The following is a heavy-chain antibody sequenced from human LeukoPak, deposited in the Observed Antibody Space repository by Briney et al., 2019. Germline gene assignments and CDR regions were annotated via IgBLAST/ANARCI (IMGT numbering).Heavy chain of an antibody. J-gene: IGHJ4*02. CDR2: ISWNSGSI. CDR3: AKDQYYYDSSGYSN. Sequence: GGSLRLSCAASGFTFNDYAMHWVRQAPGKGLEWVSGISWNSGSIGYADSVKGRFTISRDNAKNSLYLQMNSLRAEDTALYYCAKDQYYYDSSGYSNWGQGTLVTVSS. V-gene: IGHV3-9*01. D-gene: IGHD3-22*01. CDR1: GFTFNDYA.